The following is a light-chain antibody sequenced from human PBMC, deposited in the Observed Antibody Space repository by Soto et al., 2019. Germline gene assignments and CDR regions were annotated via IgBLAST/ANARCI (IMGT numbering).Light chain of an antibody. CDR3: SSYAGNNNVI. Sequence: QSALTQPASVSGSPGQSITISCTGTSSDVGSYNLVSWYQQHPGKAPKLMIYEGSKRPSGVSNRFSGSKSGNTASLTVSGLQADDEADYYCSSYAGNNNVIFGGGTKVTVL. CDR2: EGS. V-gene: IGLV2-14*02. CDR1: SSDVGSYNL. J-gene: IGLJ2*01.